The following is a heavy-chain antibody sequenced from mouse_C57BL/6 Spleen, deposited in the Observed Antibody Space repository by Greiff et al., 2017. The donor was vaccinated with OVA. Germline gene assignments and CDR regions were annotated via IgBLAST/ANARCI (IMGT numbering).Heavy chain of an antibody. J-gene: IGHJ3*01. Sequence: QVQLQQPGAELVRPGTSVKLSCKASGYTFTSYWMHWVKQRPGQGLEWIGVIDPSDSYTNYNQKFKGKATLTVDQSSSTAYMQLSSLTSEDSAVYYCAMGYSFADWGQGTLVTVSA. CDR3: AMGYSFAD. CDR1: GYTFTSYW. V-gene: IGHV1-59*01. CDR2: IDPSDSYT. D-gene: IGHD2-3*01.